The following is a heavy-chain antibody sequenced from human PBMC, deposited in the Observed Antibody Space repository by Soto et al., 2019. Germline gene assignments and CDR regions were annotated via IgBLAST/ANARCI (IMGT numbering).Heavy chain of an antibody. CDR2: IYYSGST. D-gene: IGHD3-16*02. V-gene: IGHV4-61*01. CDR1: GGSVSSGSYY. Sequence: QVQLQESGPGLVKPSETLSLTCTVSGGSVSSGSYYWSWIRQPPGQGLEWIGYIYYSGSTNYNPSLKSRVTISVHTSKNQFSLKLSSVTAADTAVYYCARDYPQTSPGWFYPWGQGTLVTVSS. J-gene: IGHJ5*02. CDR3: ARDYPQTSPGWFYP.